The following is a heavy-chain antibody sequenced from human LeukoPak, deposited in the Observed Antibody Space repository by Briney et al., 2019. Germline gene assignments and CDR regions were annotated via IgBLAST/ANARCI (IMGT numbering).Heavy chain of an antibody. CDR2: IYHSGST. Sequence: PSETLSLTCTVSGGSISSGGYYWSWIRQPPGKGLEWIGYIYHSGSTYYNPSLKSRVTISVDRSKNQFSLKLSSVTAADTAVYYCASIHPRPVAGSWGQGTLVTVSS. D-gene: IGHD6-13*01. CDR1: GGSISSGGYY. J-gene: IGHJ4*02. CDR3: ASIHPRPVAGS. V-gene: IGHV4-30-2*01.